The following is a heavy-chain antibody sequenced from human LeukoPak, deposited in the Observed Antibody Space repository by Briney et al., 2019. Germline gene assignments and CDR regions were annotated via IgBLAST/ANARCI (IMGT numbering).Heavy chain of an antibody. D-gene: IGHD6-19*01. V-gene: IGHV3-11*01. Sequence: GGSLRLSCAASGFTFSNYAMSWVRQAPGKGLEWVSYISSSGSTIYYADSVKGRFTISRDNAKNSLYLQMNSLRAEDTAVYYCASPRGAVAGTGWFDPWGQGTLVTVSS. CDR2: ISSSGSTI. CDR3: ASPRGAVAGTGWFDP. J-gene: IGHJ5*02. CDR1: GFTFSNYA.